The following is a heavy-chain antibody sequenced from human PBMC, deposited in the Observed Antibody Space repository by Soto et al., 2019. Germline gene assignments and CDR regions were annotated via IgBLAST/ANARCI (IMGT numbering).Heavy chain of an antibody. CDR1: GGSINSADYY. Sequence: PSETLSLTCPVSGGSINSADYYWSWIRQPPGKGLEWIGYIYHSGSIYYNPSLKSRLTISVDTSKNQFSLKLSSVTAADTAVYYCAAVAPRKLTFPFYGVDVWGHGTTLTV. D-gene: IGHD3-16*01. CDR2: IYHSGSI. J-gene: IGHJ6*02. CDR3: AAVAPRKLTFPFYGVDV. V-gene: IGHV4-30-4*01.